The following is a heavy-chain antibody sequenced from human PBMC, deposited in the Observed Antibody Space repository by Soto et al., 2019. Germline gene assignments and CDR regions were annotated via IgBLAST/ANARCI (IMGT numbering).Heavy chain of an antibody. J-gene: IGHJ6*03. Sequence: ASVKVACKASGYTFTSYGISWVRQAPGQGLEWMGWISAYNGNTNYAQKLQGRVTMTTDTSTSTAYMELRSLRSDDTAVYYCAREGRDYYHYYYLDCWAQGTTVTVS. CDR1: GYTFTSYG. D-gene: IGHD2-15*01. CDR3: AREGRDYYHYYYLDC. CDR2: ISAYNGNT. V-gene: IGHV1-18*01.